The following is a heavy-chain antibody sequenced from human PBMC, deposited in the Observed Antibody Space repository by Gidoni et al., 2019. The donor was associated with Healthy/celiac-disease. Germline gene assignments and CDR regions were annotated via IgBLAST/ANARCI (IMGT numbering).Heavy chain of an antibody. Sequence: QVQLQQSGPGLVKPSQTLSLTCAIPGDSFSCNRAAWHWIRQSPSRGLEWLGRTYYRSKWYNDYAVSVKSRITINPDTSKNQFSLQLNSVTPEDTAVYYCAREVGDDSSGYYTFVQAFDIWGQGTMVTVSS. CDR1: GDSFSCNRAA. V-gene: IGHV6-1*01. D-gene: IGHD3-22*01. CDR2: TYYRSKWYN. CDR3: AREVGDDSSGYYTFVQAFDI. J-gene: IGHJ3*02.